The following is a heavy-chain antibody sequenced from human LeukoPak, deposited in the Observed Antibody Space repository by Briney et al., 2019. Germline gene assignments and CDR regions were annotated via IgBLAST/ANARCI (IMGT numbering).Heavy chain of an antibody. J-gene: IGHJ1*01. D-gene: IGHD1-26*01. CDR2: INSDGSIT. CDR1: GLTFTTYW. V-gene: IGHV3-74*01. CDR3: AKKVVVGATSPYSDFQD. Sequence: PGGSLRLSCAASGLTFTTYWMHWVRQAPGKGLVWVSHINSDGSITSYADSVKGRFTISRDNSKNTLYLQMNSLRAEDTALYYCAKKVVVGATSPYSDFQDWGQGTLVTVSS.